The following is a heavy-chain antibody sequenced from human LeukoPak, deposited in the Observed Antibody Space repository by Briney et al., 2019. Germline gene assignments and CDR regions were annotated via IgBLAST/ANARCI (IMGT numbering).Heavy chain of an antibody. V-gene: IGHV3-23*01. CDR3: TRGTDGLWDF. CDR2: ISGSGGST. CDR1: GFTFSSYG. J-gene: IGHJ4*02. Sequence: GGSLRLSCAASGFTFSSYGMSWVRQAPGKGLEWVSAISGSGGSTYYADSVKGRFTISRDNSKNTLYLQMNSLRAEDTAVYYCTRGTDGLWDFWGQGTLVTVSS. D-gene: IGHD2-8*01.